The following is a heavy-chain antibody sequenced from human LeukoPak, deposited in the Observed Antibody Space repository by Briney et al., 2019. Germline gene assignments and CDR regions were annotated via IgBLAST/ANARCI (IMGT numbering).Heavy chain of an antibody. Sequence: GGSLRLSCAASGFTFSSYAMHWVRQAPGKGLEWVAVISYDGSNKYYADSVKGRFTISRDNSKNTLYLQMSSLRAEDTAVYYCASPGKQLWYYFDYWGQGTLVTVSS. D-gene: IGHD5-18*01. CDR3: ASPGKQLWYYFDY. CDR1: GFTFSSYA. J-gene: IGHJ4*02. CDR2: ISYDGSNK. V-gene: IGHV3-30*04.